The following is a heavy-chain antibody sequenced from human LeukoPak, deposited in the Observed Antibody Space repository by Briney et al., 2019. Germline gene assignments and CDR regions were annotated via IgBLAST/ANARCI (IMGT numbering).Heavy chain of an antibody. V-gene: IGHV1-69*04. Sequence: SVKVSCKASGGTFSSYAISWVRQAPGQGLEWMGRIIPILDITNYAQKFQGRVTITADKSTSTAYIELRSLRSEDTAVYYCARVGAKDLVSAATVNWFDPWGQGTLVTVSS. CDR1: GGTFSSYA. D-gene: IGHD2-2*01. J-gene: IGHJ5*02. CDR3: ARVGAKDLVSAATVNWFDP. CDR2: IIPILDIT.